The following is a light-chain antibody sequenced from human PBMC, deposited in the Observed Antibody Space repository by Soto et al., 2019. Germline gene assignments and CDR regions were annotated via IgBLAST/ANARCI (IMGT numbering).Light chain of an antibody. Sequence: QSVLTQPASVSGSPGQSITISCTGTSSDIGTYNYVSWYQQHPGKAPKLIIYEVTNRPSGVSNRFSGSKSGNTASLTISGLQAEDEADYYCSSYTNSIALFGGGTKVTVL. CDR1: SSDIGTYNY. V-gene: IGLV2-14*01. J-gene: IGLJ3*02. CDR2: EVT. CDR3: SSYTNSIAL.